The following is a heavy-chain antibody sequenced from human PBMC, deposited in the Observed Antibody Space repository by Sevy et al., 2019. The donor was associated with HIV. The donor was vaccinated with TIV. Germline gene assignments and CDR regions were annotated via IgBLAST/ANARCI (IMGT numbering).Heavy chain of an antibody. CDR3: ARDIAAAGTSYYYYGMDV. Sequence: SQTLSLTCAVYGGSFSGYYWSWIRQPPGKGLEWIGEINHSGSTNYNPSLKSRVTISVDTSKNQFSLKLSSVTAADTAVYYCARDIAAAGTSYYYYGMDVWGQGTTVTVSS. J-gene: IGHJ6*02. CDR2: INHSGST. D-gene: IGHD6-13*01. V-gene: IGHV4-34*01. CDR1: GGSFSGYY.